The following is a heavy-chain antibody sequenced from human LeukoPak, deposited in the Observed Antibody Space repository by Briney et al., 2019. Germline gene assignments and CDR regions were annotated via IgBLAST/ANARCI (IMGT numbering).Heavy chain of an antibody. V-gene: IGHV3-30-3*01. CDR1: GFTFSSYA. CDR2: ISYDGSNK. CDR3: ARDPTAMVRGVIRPDYYYYGMDV. J-gene: IGHJ6*02. D-gene: IGHD3-10*01. Sequence: PGGSLRLSCAASGFTFSSYAMHWVRQALGKGLEWVAVISYDGSNKYYADSVKGRFTISRDNSKNTLYLQMNSLRAEDTAVYYCARDPTAMVRGVIRPDYYYYGMDVWGQGTTVTVSS.